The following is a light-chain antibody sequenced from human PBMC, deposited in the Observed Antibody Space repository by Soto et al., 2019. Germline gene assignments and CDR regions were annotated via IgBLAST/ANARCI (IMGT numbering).Light chain of an antibody. CDR2: DVS. V-gene: IGLV2-14*01. CDR1: SGDVASYNY. CDR3: SSYSSSSTPYV. J-gene: IGLJ1*01. Sequence: QSALTQPASVSGSPGQSITISCTGTSGDVASYNYVSWYQQHPGKAPQVLIYDVSSRPSGISSRFSGSKSGNTASLTISGLQAEDEADYYCSSYSSSSTPYVFGTGTKLTVL.